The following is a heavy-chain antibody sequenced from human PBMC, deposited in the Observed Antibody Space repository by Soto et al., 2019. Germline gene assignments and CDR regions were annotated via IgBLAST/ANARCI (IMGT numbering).Heavy chain of an antibody. D-gene: IGHD5-12*01. Sequence: QVQLVESGGGLVKPGGSLRLSCAASGFTFSDYYMSWIRQAPGKGLEWVSYITSSSSYTNYADSVKGRFTISRDNAKNSLYLQMNSLRAEDTAVYYCARDQHRYSGYDYVDYWGHGTLVTVSS. J-gene: IGHJ4*01. CDR1: GFTFSDYY. V-gene: IGHV3-11*05. CDR3: ARDQHRYSGYDYVDY. CDR2: ITSSSSYT.